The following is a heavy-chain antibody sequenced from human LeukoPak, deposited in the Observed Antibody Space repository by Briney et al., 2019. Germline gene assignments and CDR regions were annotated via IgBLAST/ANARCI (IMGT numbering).Heavy chain of an antibody. J-gene: IGHJ4*02. CDR2: IYPSESDT. CDR3: ARLGNQYGGFEDFRIDY. D-gene: IGHD3-10*01. Sequence: GASLDISWQCSGSIFTSYLIGGVRPVAGRGLEWRGIIYPSESDTRYRPSFQGHITIPVDKSISTAYVQWSSLEASDTAMYFCARLGNQYGGFEDFRIDYRGQGTPVTVSS. CDR1: GSIFTSYL. V-gene: IGHV5-51*01.